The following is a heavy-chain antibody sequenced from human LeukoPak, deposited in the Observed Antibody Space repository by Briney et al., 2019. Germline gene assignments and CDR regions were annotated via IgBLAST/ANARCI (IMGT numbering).Heavy chain of an antibody. V-gene: IGHV6-1*01. D-gene: IGHD3-10*01. Sequence: SQTLSLACAISGDRVSINSAAWNWIRQSASRGLEWLGRTYYRSKWYNEYALSVRSRITINADTSKNQFSLQLNSVTPEDTAVYYCARYYYGWDYWGQGTLVTVSS. CDR2: TYYRSKWYN. J-gene: IGHJ4*02. CDR3: ARYYYGWDY. CDR1: GDRVSINSAA.